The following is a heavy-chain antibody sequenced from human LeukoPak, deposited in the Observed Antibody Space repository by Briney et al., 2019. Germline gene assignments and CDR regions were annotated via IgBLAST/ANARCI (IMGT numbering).Heavy chain of an antibody. CDR2: IYTSGST. V-gene: IGHV4-61*09. CDR3: ARNYDP. CDR1: GGSISSGSYY. J-gene: IGHJ5*02. D-gene: IGHD3-22*01. Sequence: SETLSLTCTVSGGSISSGSYYWSWIRQPAGKGLEWIGHIYTSGSTNYNPSLKSRVTISVDTSKNQFSLKLSSVTAADTAVYYCARNYDPWGQGTLVTVSS.